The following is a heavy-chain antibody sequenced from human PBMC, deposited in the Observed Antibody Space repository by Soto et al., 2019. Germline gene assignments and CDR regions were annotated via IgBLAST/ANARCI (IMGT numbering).Heavy chain of an antibody. D-gene: IGHD6-19*01. J-gene: IGHJ4*02. V-gene: IGHV3-74*01. Sequence: EVKLVESGGGLVQPGGSLRLSCAASGLTFRKYWMHWVRQAPGKGLVWVSRINTDGRDTIYADSVKGRFTISRDNAKNTLFLQMNSLRAEDTAVYFCATDQSVAGPTTFVSWGQGTLVTVSP. CDR1: GLTFRKYW. CDR2: INTDGRDT. CDR3: ATDQSVAGPTTFVS.